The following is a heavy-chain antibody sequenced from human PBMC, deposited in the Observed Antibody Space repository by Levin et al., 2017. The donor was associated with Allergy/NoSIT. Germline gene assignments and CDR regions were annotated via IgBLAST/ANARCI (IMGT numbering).Heavy chain of an antibody. Sequence: GSLRLSCTVSGGSISSYYWSWIRQPPGKGLEWIGYIYYSGSTNYNPSLKSRVTISVDTSKNQFSLKLSSVTAADTAVYYCAREDSSGWYTFDYWGQGTLVTVSS. V-gene: IGHV4-59*01. J-gene: IGHJ4*02. CDR3: AREDSSGWYTFDY. CDR1: GGSISSYY. CDR2: IYYSGST. D-gene: IGHD6-19*01.